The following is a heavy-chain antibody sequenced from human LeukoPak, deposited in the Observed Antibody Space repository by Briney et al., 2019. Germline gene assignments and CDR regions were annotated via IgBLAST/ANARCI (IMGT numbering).Heavy chain of an antibody. Sequence: GRSLRLSCTASGFTFGDYAMSWVRQAPGKGLEWVGFIRSEAYGGTTEYAASVKGRFTISRDDSKSIAYLQMNSLKTEDTAVYYCTRAPRGDAFDIWGQGTMVTVSS. J-gene: IGHJ3*02. CDR1: GFTFGDYA. CDR2: IRSEAYGGTT. CDR3: TRAPRGDAFDI. V-gene: IGHV3-49*04. D-gene: IGHD3-10*01.